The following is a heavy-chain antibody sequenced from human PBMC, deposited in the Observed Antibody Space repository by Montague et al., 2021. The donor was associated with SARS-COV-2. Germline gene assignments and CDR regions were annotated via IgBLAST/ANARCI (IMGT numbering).Heavy chain of an antibody. D-gene: IGHD3-10*01. V-gene: IGHV4-59*08. J-gene: IGHJ4*02. CDR2: IYYYGSV. CDR1: GDSVSRSY. CDR3: ARQITMVREPFDS. Sequence: SETLSLTRTVAGDSVSRSYWDWIRQSPGKGLEWIGNIYYYGSVNYSPSLKSRLSISLDTSKNQLSLTLTSVTAADTAAYYCARQITMVREPFDSWGQGTLVRVSS.